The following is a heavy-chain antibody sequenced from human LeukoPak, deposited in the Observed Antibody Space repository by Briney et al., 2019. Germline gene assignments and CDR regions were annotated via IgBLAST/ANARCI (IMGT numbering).Heavy chain of an antibody. CDR1: GYSFTRHY. J-gene: IGHJ4*02. CDR3: ARDHFYDSSGYYGGYFDY. V-gene: IGHV1-46*01. CDR2: IRGSDGYI. D-gene: IGHD3-22*01. Sequence: GASVRVSCKASGYSFTRHYVHWVRQAPGQGLEWVGEIRGSDGYIRYAQKFQARVTITRDTSASTAYMELSSLRSEDTAVYYCARDHFYDSSGYYGGYFDYWGQGTLVTVSS.